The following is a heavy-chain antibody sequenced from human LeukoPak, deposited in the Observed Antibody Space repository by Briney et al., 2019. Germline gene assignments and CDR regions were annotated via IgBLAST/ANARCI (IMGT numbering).Heavy chain of an antibody. CDR3: ARRYCSGGSCGGGPYFDY. Sequence: PGGSLRLSCAASGFTFSSYVMRWVRQAPGKGLEWLSHITSGGTIYYADSVKGRFTISRDNAKSSLYLQMSSLRDEDTAVYYCARRYCSGGSCGGGPYFDYWGQGTLVTVSS. CDR2: ITSGGTI. D-gene: IGHD2-15*01. J-gene: IGHJ4*02. V-gene: IGHV3-48*02. CDR1: GFTFSSYV.